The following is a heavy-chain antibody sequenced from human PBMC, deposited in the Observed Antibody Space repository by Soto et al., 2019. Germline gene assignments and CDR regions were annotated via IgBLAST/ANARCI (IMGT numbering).Heavy chain of an antibody. Sequence: LSLTCAISGDSGSGNSAAWNWVRQSPSRGLEWLGRTYYKSKWYNDRAVSVKSRITVTPDTSKNQFSLHMNSVTPEDTAVYYCPREFPYYESSDSYFDYWGQGALVTVSS. D-gene: IGHD3-3*01. J-gene: IGHJ4*02. V-gene: IGHV6-1*01. CDR3: PREFPYYESSDSYFDY. CDR2: TYYKSKWYN. CDR1: GDSGSGNSAA.